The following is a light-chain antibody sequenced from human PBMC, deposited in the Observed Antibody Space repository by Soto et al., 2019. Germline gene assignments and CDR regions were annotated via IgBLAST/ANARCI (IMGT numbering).Light chain of an antibody. CDR3: QQYHNLWT. Sequence: EIVVTQSPATLSLSPGERATLSCRASQSVSSHLAWYQQKPGQAPRLLIDDASNRATGIPARFSGSGSEREFTLTISSLQSEDFALYYCQQYHNLWTFGQGTKVDI. V-gene: IGKV3D-15*01. CDR2: DAS. CDR1: QSVSSH. J-gene: IGKJ1*01.